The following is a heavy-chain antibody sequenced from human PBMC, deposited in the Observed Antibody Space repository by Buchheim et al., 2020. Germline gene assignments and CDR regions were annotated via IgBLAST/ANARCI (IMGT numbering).Heavy chain of an antibody. CDR1: GFTFSSYG. CDR2: IWYDGSNK. Sequence: QVQLVESGGGVVQPGRSLRLSCAASGFTFSSYGMHWVRQAPGKGLEWVAVIWYDGSNKYYADSVKGRFTISRDNSKNTLYLQMNSLRDEDTAVYYCARGDSYYDSSDYYMDVWGKGTT. V-gene: IGHV3-33*01. CDR3: ARGDSYYDSSDYYMDV. J-gene: IGHJ6*03. D-gene: IGHD3-22*01.